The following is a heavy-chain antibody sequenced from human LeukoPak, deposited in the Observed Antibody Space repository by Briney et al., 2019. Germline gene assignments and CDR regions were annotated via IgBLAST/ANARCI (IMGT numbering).Heavy chain of an antibody. CDR2: IYSSGST. CDR1: GFTVSSNY. Sequence: GGSLRLSCAASGFTVSSNYMSWVRQAPGKGLEWVSVIYSSGSTYYADSVKGRLTISRDNSKNTVYLQMNSLRAEDTAVYYCARGPIYSYGYIDDWGQGTLVTVSS. J-gene: IGHJ4*02. V-gene: IGHV3-53*01. CDR3: ARGPIYSYGYIDD. D-gene: IGHD5-18*01.